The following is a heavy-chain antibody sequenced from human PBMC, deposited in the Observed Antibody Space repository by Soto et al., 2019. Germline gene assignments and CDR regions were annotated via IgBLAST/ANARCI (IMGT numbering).Heavy chain of an antibody. J-gene: IGHJ3*02. V-gene: IGHV3-7*01. CDR2: INPAGNVQ. Sequence: VQLVESGGGLVQPGEPLRLSCTASGLTVSISWMTWDRQAPGAGMEWVSNINPAGNVQPYADSVKKRFTISRDNAKNSLFLQMSGLRVEDTAVYYCATANTPYAFDMWGQGTMVTVSS. CDR3: ATANTPYAFDM. CDR1: GLTVSISW.